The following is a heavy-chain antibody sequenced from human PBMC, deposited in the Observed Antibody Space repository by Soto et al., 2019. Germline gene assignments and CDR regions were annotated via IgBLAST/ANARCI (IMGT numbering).Heavy chain of an antibody. D-gene: IGHD2-2*01. Sequence: SETLSLTCTVSGGSISSYYWSWIRQPPGKGLEWIGYIYYSGSTNYTPSLKSRVTISVDTSKNQFSLKLSSVTAADTAVYYCVSTDAPRIVVVPAAMFPLDVWGKGTTVTVSS. J-gene: IGHJ6*04. V-gene: IGHV4-59*08. CDR2: IYYSGST. CDR1: GGSISSYY. CDR3: VSTDAPRIVVVPAAMFPLDV.